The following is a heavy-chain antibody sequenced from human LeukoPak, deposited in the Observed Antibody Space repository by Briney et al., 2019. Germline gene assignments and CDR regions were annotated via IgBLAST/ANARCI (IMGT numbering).Heavy chain of an antibody. CDR2: ISSSSSYI. J-gene: IGHJ6*03. CDR1: GFTFSSYN. CDR3: ARVRVGATNRDYYYMDV. Sequence: PGGSLRLSCAGSGFTFSSYNMNWVRQAPGKGLEWVSSISSSSSYIDYADSVKGRFTISRDNAKNSLYLQMNSLRAEDTAVYYCARVRVGATNRDYYYMDVWGKGTTVTVSS. D-gene: IGHD1-26*01. V-gene: IGHV3-21*01.